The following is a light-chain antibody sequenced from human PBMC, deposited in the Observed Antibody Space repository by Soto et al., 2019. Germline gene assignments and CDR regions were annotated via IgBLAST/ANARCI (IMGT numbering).Light chain of an antibody. CDR3: QQYGSSPGT. V-gene: IGKV3-20*01. CDR2: GAS. CDR1: QSVSSSY. Sequence: EMVLTQPPGTLSLSPGERATLSCRGSQSVSSSYLAWYQQKPGQAPRLLIYGASSRATGIPDRFSGSGSGTDFTLTISRLEPEDFAVYYCQQYGSSPGTFGQGTKVDIK. J-gene: IGKJ1*01.